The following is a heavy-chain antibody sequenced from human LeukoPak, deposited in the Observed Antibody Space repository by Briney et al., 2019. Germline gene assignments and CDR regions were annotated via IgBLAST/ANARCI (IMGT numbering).Heavy chain of an antibody. CDR3: ARGSSWSTDDAFDI. D-gene: IGHD6-13*01. V-gene: IGHV1-69*01. CDR2: IIPIFDTT. Sequence: SVKVSCKASGGTFSDYAISWVRQAPGQGLEWMGGIIPIFDTTNYAQKFQGRVAITADESTSTAYMELSSLRSEDTAVYYCARGSSWSTDDAFDIWGQGTMVTVSS. CDR1: GGTFSDYA. J-gene: IGHJ3*02.